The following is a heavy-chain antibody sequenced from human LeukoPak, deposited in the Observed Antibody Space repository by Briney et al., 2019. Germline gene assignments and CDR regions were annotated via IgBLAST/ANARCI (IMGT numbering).Heavy chain of an antibody. CDR2: INHSASP. Sequence: SETLSLTCAVYGGSFSGYYWSWVRQPPGKGVEWIGEINHSASPNYTPSLKSPVPISVDTSKNQFSLKLSSVTAADTAVYYCARGHLYGSSLDYFDYWGQGTLVTVSS. V-gene: IGHV4-34*01. J-gene: IGHJ4*02. D-gene: IGHD2-15*01. CDR3: ARGHLYGSSLDYFDY. CDR1: GGSFSGYY.